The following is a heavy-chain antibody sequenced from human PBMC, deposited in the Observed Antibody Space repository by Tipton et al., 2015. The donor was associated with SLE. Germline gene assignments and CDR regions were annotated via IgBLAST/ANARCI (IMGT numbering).Heavy chain of an antibody. D-gene: IGHD1-20*01. CDR1: GVSINSYY. CDR2: IYHSGFT. CDR3: ASYNWNYCDY. V-gene: IGHV4-59*01. J-gene: IGHJ4*02. Sequence: TLSLTCTVSGVSINSYYWTWIRQPPGKGLEWIGNIYHSGFTNHNGSLKSRVTISVDTSKNQFSLRLSSVTAADTAVYYCASYNWNYCDYWGQGIPVTVSS.